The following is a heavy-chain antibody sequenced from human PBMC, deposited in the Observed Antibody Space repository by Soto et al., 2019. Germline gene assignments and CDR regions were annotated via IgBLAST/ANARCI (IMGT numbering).Heavy chain of an antibody. CDR3: ARGRYYYDSSGFYAYAFDI. CDR2: IYTIGST. CDR1: GGSISSYD. Sequence: QVQLQESGPGLVKPSETLSLTCTVSGGSISSYDWSWIRQPAGKGLEWLGRIYTIGSTNYNPSLKKRVTMSVDTPKHHFSLKLGSVTAADTAVYYCARGRYYYDSSGFYAYAFDIWGQGTMVTVSS. J-gene: IGHJ3*02. V-gene: IGHV4-4*07. D-gene: IGHD3-22*01.